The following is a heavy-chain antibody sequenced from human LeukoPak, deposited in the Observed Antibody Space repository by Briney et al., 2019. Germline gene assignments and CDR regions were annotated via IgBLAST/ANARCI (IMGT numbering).Heavy chain of an antibody. J-gene: IGHJ3*02. Sequence: ASVKVSCKTSGYTFTSYYMHCVRQAPGQGLDWMGWINPKSGGTNYAQKFQGRVTMTRDTSINTAYVEVSRLRSDDTAVYYCARAVSLDSSSWYAFDIWGQGTMVTVSS. CDR2: INPKSGGT. V-gene: IGHV1-2*02. D-gene: IGHD6-13*01. CDR1: GYTFTSYY. CDR3: ARAVSLDSSSWYAFDI.